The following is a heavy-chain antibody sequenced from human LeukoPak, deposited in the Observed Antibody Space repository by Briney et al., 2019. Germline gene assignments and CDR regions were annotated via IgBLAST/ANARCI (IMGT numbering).Heavy chain of an antibody. CDR3: ARAEDFITMVRGVVRGVPDY. J-gene: IGHJ4*02. Sequence: GASVKVSCKASGYTFTSYGISWVRRAPGQGLEWMGWISAYNGNTNYAQKLQGRVTMTTDTSTSTAYMELRSLRSDDTAVYYCARAEDFITMVRGVVRGVPDYWGQGTLVTVSS. V-gene: IGHV1-18*01. D-gene: IGHD3-10*01. CDR1: GYTFTSYG. CDR2: ISAYNGNT.